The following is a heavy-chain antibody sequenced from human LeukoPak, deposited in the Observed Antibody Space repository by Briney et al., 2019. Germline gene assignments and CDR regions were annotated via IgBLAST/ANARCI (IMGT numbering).Heavy chain of an antibody. CDR2: MNPNSGNT. D-gene: IGHD6-13*01. CDR3: ARHSSSTEDNFDY. J-gene: IGHJ4*02. Sequence: VASVKVSCKASGYTFTSYDINWVRQATGQGLEWMGWMNPNSGNTGYAQKFQGRVTMTRNTSISTAYMELSSLRSGDTAVYYCARHSSSTEDNFDYWGQGTLVTVSS. V-gene: IGHV1-8*01. CDR1: GYTFTSYD.